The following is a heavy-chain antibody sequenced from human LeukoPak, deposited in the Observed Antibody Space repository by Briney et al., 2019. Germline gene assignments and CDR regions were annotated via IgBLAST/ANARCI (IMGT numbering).Heavy chain of an antibody. CDR3: AKDGTFGAATYYFVY. V-gene: IGHV3-30*02. D-gene: IGHD3-3*01. J-gene: IGHJ4*02. Sequence: GGSLRLSCAASGFTLTRYGMHWVRQAPGKGLEWVAVIWYDGNNKYYADSVKGRFNISRDTSKNTLYLQMNSLRGEDTAVYYCAKDGTFGAATYYFVYWGQGTLVTVSS. CDR2: IWYDGNNK. CDR1: GFTLTRYG.